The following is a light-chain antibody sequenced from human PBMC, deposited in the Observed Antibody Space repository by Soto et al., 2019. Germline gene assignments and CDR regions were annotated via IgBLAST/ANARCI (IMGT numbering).Light chain of an antibody. CDR1: QGIANY. CDR3: QKYKSSPRA. J-gene: IGKJ1*01. CDR2: DTS. V-gene: IGKV1-27*01. Sequence: DIQMTQSPSSLSASVGDRVTITCRASQGIANYVAWYQQNPGKVPKLLIYDTSTLQSGVPSRFSGSGPGTDFTLTISSLQPEDVATYYCQKYKSSPRAFGPGTKVDIK.